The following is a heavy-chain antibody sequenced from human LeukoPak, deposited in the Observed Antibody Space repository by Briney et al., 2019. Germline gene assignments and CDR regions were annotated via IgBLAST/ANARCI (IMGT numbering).Heavy chain of an antibody. V-gene: IGHV3-23*01. D-gene: IGHD2-2*01. Sequence: GGSLRLSCAASGFTFSSYAMSWVRQAPGKGLEWVSAISGSGGSTYYADSVKGRFTISRDNSKNTLYLQMNSLRAEDTAVYYCAREAYQLTLGHGNRFDPWGQGTLVTVSS. CDR2: ISGSGGST. CDR3: AREAYQLTLGHGNRFDP. CDR1: GFTFSSYA. J-gene: IGHJ5*02.